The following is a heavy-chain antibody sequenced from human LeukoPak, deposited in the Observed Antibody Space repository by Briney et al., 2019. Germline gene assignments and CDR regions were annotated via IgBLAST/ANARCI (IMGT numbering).Heavy chain of an antibody. CDR2: IYYSGNT. J-gene: IGHJ4*02. CDR1: GGSISSSSYY. V-gene: IGHV4-39*01. D-gene: IGHD6-19*01. Sequence: SETLSLTCTVSGGSISSSSYYWGWIRQPPGKGLEWIGSIYYSGNTYYNPSLKSRVTIFVDTSKNQFSLKLSSVTAADTAVYYCARGYPAAGKDYWGQGTLVTVSS. CDR3: ARGYPAAGKDY.